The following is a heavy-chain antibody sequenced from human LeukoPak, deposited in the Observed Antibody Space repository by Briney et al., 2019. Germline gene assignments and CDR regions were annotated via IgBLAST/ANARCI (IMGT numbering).Heavy chain of an antibody. CDR1: GFTFSSYA. D-gene: IGHD5-12*01. Sequence: GGSLRLSGAASGFTFSSYAMHWVRQAPGKGLEGVAVISYDGSNKYYEYSVKGPFTISRDNSKNMLYLQMNRLRAEDTAVYYCASGTGYSGYDPGDRDYYYMDVWGKGTTVTVSS. J-gene: IGHJ6*03. V-gene: IGHV3-30*04. CDR2: ISYDGSNK. CDR3: ASGTGYSGYDPGDRDYYYMDV.